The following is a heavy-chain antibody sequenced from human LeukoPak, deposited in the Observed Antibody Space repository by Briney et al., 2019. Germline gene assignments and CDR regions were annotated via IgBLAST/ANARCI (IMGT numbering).Heavy chain of an antibody. CDR3: TGRRGYSYGHDY. V-gene: IGHV3-74*01. CDR2: INSDGSST. Sequence: GGSLRLSCAASGFTFSNYWMHWVRQAPGKGLVWVSRINSDGSSTSYADFVKGRFTISRDNAKNTLYLQMNSLRAEDTAVYYCTGRRGYSYGHDYWGQGTLVTVSS. J-gene: IGHJ4*02. CDR1: GFTFSNYW. D-gene: IGHD5-18*01.